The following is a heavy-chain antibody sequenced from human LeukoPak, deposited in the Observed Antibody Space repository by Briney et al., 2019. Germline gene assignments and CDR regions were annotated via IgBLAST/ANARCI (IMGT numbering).Heavy chain of an antibody. V-gene: IGHV3-11*01. D-gene: IGHD4-17*01. J-gene: IGHJ4*02. CDR2: ISSSGSTI. Sequence: GGSLRLSCAASGFTFSDYYMSWIRQAPGKGLEWVSYISSSGSTIYYADSVKGRFTISRDNAKNSLYLQMNSLRAEDTAVYYCARDSETTVTMLHDYWGQGTLVTVSS. CDR3: ARDSETTVTMLHDY. CDR1: GFTFSDYY.